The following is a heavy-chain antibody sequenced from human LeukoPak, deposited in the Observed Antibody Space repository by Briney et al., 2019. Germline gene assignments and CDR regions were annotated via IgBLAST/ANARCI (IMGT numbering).Heavy chain of an antibody. Sequence: ASVKVSCKASGYTFTGYYMHWVRQAPGQGLEWMGWINPNSGGTNYAQKFQGRVTMTRDTSISTAYMELSRLRSDDTAVYYCARDPDSSITGTTWGQGTLVTVSS. V-gene: IGHV1-2*02. J-gene: IGHJ4*02. D-gene: IGHD1-7*01. CDR3: ARDPDSSITGTT. CDR1: GYTFTGYY. CDR2: INPNSGGT.